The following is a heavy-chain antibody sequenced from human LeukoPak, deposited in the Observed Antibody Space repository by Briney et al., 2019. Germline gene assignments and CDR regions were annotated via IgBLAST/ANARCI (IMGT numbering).Heavy chain of an antibody. J-gene: IGHJ4*02. D-gene: IGHD5-18*01. CDR2: IYQSGST. V-gene: IGHV4-4*02. CDR3: ARDGGYSYGCDY. Sequence: SETLSLTCAVSGGSISSNKWWSWVRQPPGKGLEWIAEIYQSGSTNYNPSLKSRVTISIDKSKNQFSLRLSSVTAADTAVYYCARDGGYSYGCDYWGQGTLVTVSS. CDR1: GGSISSNKW.